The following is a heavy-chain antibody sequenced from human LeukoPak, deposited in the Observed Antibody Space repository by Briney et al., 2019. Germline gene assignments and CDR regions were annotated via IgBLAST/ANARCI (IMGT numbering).Heavy chain of an antibody. CDR2: INAGNSHT. V-gene: IGHV1-3*01. CDR3: ARGIWSARTVDYYLDY. J-gene: IGHJ4*02. D-gene: IGHD2-21*01. Sequence: GASVKVSCKASGYNFNNYAIHWVRQAPGQRFEWMGWINAGNSHTKYSQKFQGRITITRDSSASTVYMELSSLTSEDTAVYYCARGIWSARTVDYYLDYWGQGTLVTVSS. CDR1: GYNFNNYA.